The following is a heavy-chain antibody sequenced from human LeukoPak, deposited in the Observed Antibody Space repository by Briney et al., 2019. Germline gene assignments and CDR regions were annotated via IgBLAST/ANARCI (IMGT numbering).Heavy chain of an antibody. V-gene: IGHV4-61*02. J-gene: IGHJ4*02. D-gene: IGHD3-16*01. CDR1: GCSISSGSYY. Sequence: SQTLSLTCTGSGCSISSGSYYWSWIRQPAGKGLEWIGRIYTSGSTNYNPSLKSRVTISVDTSKNQFSLKLSSVTAADTAVYYCARGSDYVPPSRAFDYWGQGTLVTVSS. CDR2: IYTSGST. CDR3: ARGSDYVPPSRAFDY.